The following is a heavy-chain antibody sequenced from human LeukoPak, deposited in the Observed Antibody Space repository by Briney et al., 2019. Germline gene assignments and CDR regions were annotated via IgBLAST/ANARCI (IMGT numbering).Heavy chain of an antibody. Sequence: SVKVSCKASGGTFSSYAISWVRQAPGQGLEWMGGIIPIFGTANHAQKFQGRVTITADESTSTAYMELSSLRSEDTAVYYCARDHCSSTSCYTWNWFDPWGQGTLVTVSS. D-gene: IGHD2-2*02. J-gene: IGHJ5*02. CDR2: IIPIFGTA. V-gene: IGHV1-69*13. CDR1: GGTFSSYA. CDR3: ARDHCSSTSCYTWNWFDP.